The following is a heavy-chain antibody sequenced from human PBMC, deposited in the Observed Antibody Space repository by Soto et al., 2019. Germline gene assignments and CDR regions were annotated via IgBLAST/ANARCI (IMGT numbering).Heavy chain of an antibody. CDR2: IYYSGST. Sequence: QLQLQESGPGLVKPSETLSLTCTVSGGSISSSSYYWGWIRQPPGKGLEWIGSIYYSGSTYYNPSIKSRVTISLDTSKTQFSRKLSSVTAADTAVYYCARGTGTLDYWGQGTLVTVSS. CDR3: ARGTGTLDY. J-gene: IGHJ4*02. D-gene: IGHD1-1*01. CDR1: GGSISSSSYY. V-gene: IGHV4-39*01.